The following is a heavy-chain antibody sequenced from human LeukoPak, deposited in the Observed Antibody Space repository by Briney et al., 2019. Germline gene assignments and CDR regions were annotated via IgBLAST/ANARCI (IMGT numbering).Heavy chain of an antibody. D-gene: IGHD4-17*01. J-gene: IGHJ4*02. CDR3: ARGSPSYGDYLIDY. V-gene: IGHV3-21*01. CDR1: GFTFSSYI. Sequence: PGGSLRLSCAASGFTFSSYIMNWVRQAPGKGLEWVSSISSSSSYIYYADSVKGRFTISRDNAKNSLYLKMNSLRAEDTAVYYCARGSPSYGDYLIDYWGQGTLVTVSS. CDR2: ISSSSSYI.